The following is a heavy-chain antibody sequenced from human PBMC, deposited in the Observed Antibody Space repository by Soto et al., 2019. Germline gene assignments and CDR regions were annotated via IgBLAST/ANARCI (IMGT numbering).Heavy chain of an antibody. D-gene: IGHD6-25*01. Sequence: SETLSLTCTVSGGSISSSSYYWGWIRQPPGKGLEWIGSIYYSGSTYYNPSLKSRVTISVDTSKNQFSLKLSSVTAADTAVYYCASRRHYHYGMDVWGQGTTVTVSS. CDR2: IYYSGST. CDR3: ASRRHYHYGMDV. J-gene: IGHJ6*02. V-gene: IGHV4-39*01. CDR1: GGSISSSSYY.